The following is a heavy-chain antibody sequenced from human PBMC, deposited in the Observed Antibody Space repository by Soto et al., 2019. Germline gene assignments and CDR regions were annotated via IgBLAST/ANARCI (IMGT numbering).Heavy chain of an antibody. CDR1: GFTFSDYY. CDR2: ITSDGSPI. Sequence: LRLSCAASGFTFSDYYMSWIRQAPGKGLEWVSYITSDGSPIYYADSVRGRFTISRDSAKNSVSLQMNSLRAEDTAMYYCAGGGMSTISFDYWGQGTLVTVSS. CDR3: AGGGMSTISFDY. D-gene: IGHD1-1*01. J-gene: IGHJ4*02. V-gene: IGHV3-11*01.